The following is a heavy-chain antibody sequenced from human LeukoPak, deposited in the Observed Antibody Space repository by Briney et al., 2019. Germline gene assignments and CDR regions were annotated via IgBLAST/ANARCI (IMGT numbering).Heavy chain of an antibody. CDR2: IKQDGSVK. CDR1: GLAFSSYL. J-gene: IGHJ4*02. Sequence: GGSLRLSCAASGLAFSSYLMGSVRQAPGKGLEWVANIKQDGSVKNYVDSVKGRFTISRDNAKSSLYLQMNTLRAEDTAVYYCVREWLGNSWGQGTLVTVSS. V-gene: IGHV3-7*01. CDR3: VREWLGNS. D-gene: IGHD3-10*01.